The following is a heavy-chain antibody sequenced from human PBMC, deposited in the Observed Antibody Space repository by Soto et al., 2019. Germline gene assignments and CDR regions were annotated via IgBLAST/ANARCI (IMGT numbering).Heavy chain of an antibody. CDR3: TRDIGGKGAY. V-gene: IGHV3-74*01. D-gene: IGHD3-10*01. J-gene: IGHJ4*02. Sequence: EVQLVESGGGLVQPGGSLRLSCAASGFTFSSYWMHWVRLVPGKGLLWVSRIDEYGSTINYADSVRGRFTISRDNARNTLYLEMNSLRAEDTALYYCTRDIGGKGAYWGPGTLVTVSS. CDR1: GFTFSSYW. CDR2: IDEYGSTI.